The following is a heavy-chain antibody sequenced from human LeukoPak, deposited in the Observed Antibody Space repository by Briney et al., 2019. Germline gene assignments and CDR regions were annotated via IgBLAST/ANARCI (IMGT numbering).Heavy chain of an antibody. V-gene: IGHV1-8*01. CDR2: MNPNTGNT. D-gene: IGHD3-22*01. J-gene: IGHJ4*02. CDR1: GYTFTSYD. Sequence: ASVKVSCKASGYTFTSYDIQWVRQATGQGLEWMGWMNPNTGNTGYAQNFQGRVTMTRDTSISTAYMELSRLRSDDTAVYYCADSSGYFFDYWGQGTLVTVSS. CDR3: ADSSGYFFDY.